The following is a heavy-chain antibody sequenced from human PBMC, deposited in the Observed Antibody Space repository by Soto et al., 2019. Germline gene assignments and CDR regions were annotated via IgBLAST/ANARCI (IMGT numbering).Heavy chain of an antibody. D-gene: IGHD6-19*01. J-gene: IGHJ6*02. CDR3: ARDSIAVAGYYYYYGMDV. CDR2: IIPIFGTA. V-gene: IGHV1-69*06. Sequence: GXSVKVSCKASGGTFSSYAISWVRQAPGQGLEWMGGIIPIFGTANYAQKFQGRVTITADKSTSTAYMELSSLRSEDTAVYYCARDSIAVAGYYYYYGMDVWGQGTTVTVSS. CDR1: GGTFSSYA.